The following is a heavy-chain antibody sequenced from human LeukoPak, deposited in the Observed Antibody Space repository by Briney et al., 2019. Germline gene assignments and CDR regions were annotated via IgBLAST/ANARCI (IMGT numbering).Heavy chain of an antibody. CDR3: ARDRNGVLLWFGELLNY. CDR1: GFTFSDYY. CDR2: ISSSGSTI. J-gene: IGHJ4*02. D-gene: IGHD3-10*01. V-gene: IGHV3-11*04. Sequence: GGSLRLSCAASGFTFSDYYMSWIRQAPGKGLEWVSYISSSGSTIYYADSVKGRFTISRDNAKNSLYLQMNSLRAEDTTVYYCARDRNGVLLWFGELLNYWGQGTLVTVSS.